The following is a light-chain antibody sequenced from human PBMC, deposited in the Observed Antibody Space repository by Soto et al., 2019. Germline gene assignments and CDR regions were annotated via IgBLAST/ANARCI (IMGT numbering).Light chain of an antibody. Sequence: DIQLTQSPSFLSAPVGDKVTIPCRASQRISSYLAWYQQRPGKAPKLLIYAASTLQSGVPSRFSGSGSGTEFTLTISSLHPEDGGTYCWQKISEDRPLTLGRGTRLEIK. CDR2: AAS. J-gene: IGKJ5*01. CDR1: QRISSY. CDR3: QKISEDRPLT. V-gene: IGKV1-9*01.